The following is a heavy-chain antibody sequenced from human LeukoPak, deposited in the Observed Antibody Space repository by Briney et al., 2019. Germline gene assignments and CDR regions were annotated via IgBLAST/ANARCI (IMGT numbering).Heavy chain of an antibody. V-gene: IGHV3-66*01. CDR1: GFSVSDNH. D-gene: IGHD6-19*01. CDR3: AKDSVGVAGPDY. CDR2: IYNGANT. Sequence: PGGSLRLSCAASGFSVSDNHRSWVRQAPGKGLEWVSVIYNGANTNYADSVSGRFTISRDNFKNTLYMQMNSLRAEDTAVYYCAKDSVGVAGPDYWGQGTLVTVSS. J-gene: IGHJ4*02.